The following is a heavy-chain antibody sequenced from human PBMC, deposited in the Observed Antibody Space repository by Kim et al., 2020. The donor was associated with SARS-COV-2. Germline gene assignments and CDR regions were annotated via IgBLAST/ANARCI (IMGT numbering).Heavy chain of an antibody. V-gene: IGHV3-23*01. CDR3: AKKSSGYDLTAGDFDY. CDR2: ISGSGGST. Sequence: GGSLRLPCAASGFTFSSYAMSWVRQAPGKGLEWVSAISGSGGSTYYADSVKGRFTISRDNSKNTLYLQMNSLRAEDTAVYYCAKKSSGYDLTAGDFDYWGQGTLVTVSS. CDR1: GFTFSSYA. D-gene: IGHD6-25*01. J-gene: IGHJ4*02.